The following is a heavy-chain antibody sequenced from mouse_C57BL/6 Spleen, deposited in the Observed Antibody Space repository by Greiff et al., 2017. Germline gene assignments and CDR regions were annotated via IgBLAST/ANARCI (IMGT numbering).Heavy chain of an antibody. D-gene: IGHD1-1*01. V-gene: IGHV1-52*01. CDR2: IDPSDSET. CDR3: ASFFTTPVARGYFDV. Sequence: QVQLQQPGAELVRPGSSVKLSCKASGYTFTSYWMHWVKQRPIQGLEWIGNIDPSDSETHYNQKFKDKATLTVDKSSSTAYMQLSSLTSEDSAVYYCASFFTTPVARGYFDVWGTGTTVTVSS. J-gene: IGHJ1*03. CDR1: GYTFTSYW.